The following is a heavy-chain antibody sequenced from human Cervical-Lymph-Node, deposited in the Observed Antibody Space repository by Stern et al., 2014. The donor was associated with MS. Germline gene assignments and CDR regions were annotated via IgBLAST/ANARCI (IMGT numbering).Heavy chain of an antibody. D-gene: IGHD1-1*01. CDR3: ARDTSSPERSDW. CDR2: ITNVGST. J-gene: IGHJ4*02. Sequence: VQLVESGGGVIQPGGSLRLSCTASGFTVSRDYMTWVRQAPGKGLEWVSLITNVGSTFYTDYVKGRFTIYRDYSKITVYLHMTSLRAEDTAMYYCARDTSSPERSDWWGQGTLVPVSS. V-gene: IGHV3-53*01. CDR1: GFTVSRDY.